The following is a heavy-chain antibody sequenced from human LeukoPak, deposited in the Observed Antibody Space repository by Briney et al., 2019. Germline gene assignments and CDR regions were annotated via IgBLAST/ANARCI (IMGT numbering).Heavy chain of an antibody. CDR2: INSDGSST. D-gene: IGHD1-1*01. Sequence: QPGGSLRLSCAASGFNFRNYWMHWVRQAPGKGLVWVSRINSDGSSTSYADSVKSRFTISRDNAENTLYLQINSLRAEDTAVYYCATDEAATGRLDYWGQGTLVTDSS. CDR1: GFNFRNYW. CDR3: ATDEAATGRLDY. V-gene: IGHV3-74*01. J-gene: IGHJ4*02.